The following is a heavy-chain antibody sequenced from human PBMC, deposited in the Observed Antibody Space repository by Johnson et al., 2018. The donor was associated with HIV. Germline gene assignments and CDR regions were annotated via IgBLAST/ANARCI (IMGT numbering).Heavy chain of an antibody. D-gene: IGHD2-2*01. CDR1: GFTSSSYA. J-gene: IGHJ3*02. CDR3: AKSTQANILRESGPYGAFDI. Sequence: VQLVESGGGVVQPGRSLRLSCAASGFTSSSYAMHWVRQAPGKGLEWVALISYDGSNKYYADSVKGRFTISRDNSKKTLYVQMNSLRVEDTAVYYCAKSTQANILRESGPYGAFDIWGQGTMVTVSS. V-gene: IGHV3-30*18. CDR2: ISYDGSNK.